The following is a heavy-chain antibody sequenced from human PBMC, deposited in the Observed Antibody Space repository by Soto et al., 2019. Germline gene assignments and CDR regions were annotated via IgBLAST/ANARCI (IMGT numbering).Heavy chain of an antibody. J-gene: IGHJ6*02. D-gene: IGHD4-17*01. CDR3: AREVWRTVTIDVGDHYYYDGMDV. Sequence: EVQLLESGGGLEQPGGSLRLSCAVSGFTFSSFAMTWVRQAPGKGLEWVSGISGDGISTYYTDSVKGRFTISRDNSKNTLYLQMNSLRVEDTAVYFCAREVWRTVTIDVGDHYYYDGMDVWGQGTTVTVSS. CDR1: GFTFSSFA. CDR2: ISGDGIST. V-gene: IGHV3-23*01.